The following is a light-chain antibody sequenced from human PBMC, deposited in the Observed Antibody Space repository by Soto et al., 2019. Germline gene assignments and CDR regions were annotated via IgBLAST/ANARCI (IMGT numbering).Light chain of an antibody. CDR3: ATWDDSLNGVV. CDR2: SNS. CDR1: KSNIGTNT. V-gene: IGLV1-44*01. Sequence: QSVLTQPPSASGTPGQRVTISCSGSKSNIGTNTVNWYQHIPGMAPKLLIYSNSQRPSGVPDRFSGSKSGTSASLAISGLQSEDEDDDYCATWDDSLNGVVFGGGTKVTV. J-gene: IGLJ2*01.